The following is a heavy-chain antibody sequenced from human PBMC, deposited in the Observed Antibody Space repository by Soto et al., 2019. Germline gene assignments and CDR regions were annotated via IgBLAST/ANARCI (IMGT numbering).Heavy chain of an antibody. J-gene: IGHJ6*02. D-gene: IGHD4-4*01. V-gene: IGHV3-21*01. Sequence: EVQLVESGGGLVKPGGSLRLSCAASGFTFSSYSMNWVRQAPGKGLEWVSSISSSSSYIYYADSVTGRFTISRDNAKNSLYLQMTSLRAEDTAVYSCARDGYSNYDYYYYGMDVWGQGTTVTVSS. CDR3: ARDGYSNYDYYYYGMDV. CDR2: ISSSSSYI. CDR1: GFTFSSYS.